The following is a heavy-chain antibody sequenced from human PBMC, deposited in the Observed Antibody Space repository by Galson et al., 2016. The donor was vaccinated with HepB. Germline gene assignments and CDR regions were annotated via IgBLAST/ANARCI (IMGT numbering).Heavy chain of an antibody. V-gene: IGHV5-51*01. Sequence: QSGAEVKKPGESLKISCRGSGYSFGSYWIGWVRQMPGKGLEWMGIIYPGDFDIRYSPSFQGQVTISVDKSISTAYLQWSSLTASDTAMYYCARSLTGSYDFWGGIYNYYAMDVWGQGTTVTVS. CDR1: GYSFGSYW. D-gene: IGHD3-3*01. CDR3: ARSLTGSYDFWGGIYNYYAMDV. J-gene: IGHJ6*02. CDR2: IYPGDFDI.